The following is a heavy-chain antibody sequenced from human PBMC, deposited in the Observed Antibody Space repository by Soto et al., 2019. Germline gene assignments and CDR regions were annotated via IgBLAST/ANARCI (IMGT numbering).Heavy chain of an antibody. J-gene: IGHJ4*02. Sequence: QVQLVESGGGVVQPGKSLRLSCAVSGFSLSSYAIHWVRQDPGKGLEWVATLSYDGSKAYYADSVKGRFTISRDSSKNMLYLQMNSLRPEDTAIYSCAKDQGSGYFMGFFDSWGQGTLVTVSS. CDR3: AKDQGSGYFMGFFDS. V-gene: IGHV3-30*18. CDR2: LSYDGSKA. CDR1: GFSLSSYA. D-gene: IGHD5-12*01.